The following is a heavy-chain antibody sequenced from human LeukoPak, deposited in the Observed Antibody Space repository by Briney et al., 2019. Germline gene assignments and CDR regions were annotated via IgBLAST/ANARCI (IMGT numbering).Heavy chain of an antibody. Sequence: PGGSLRLSCAASGFTFSSYAMSWVRQAPGKGLEWVSAISGSGGSTYYADSVKGRFTISRDNSKNTLYPQMNSLRAEDTAVYYCAKDSSGYFYRVWFDPWGQGTLVTVSS. D-gene: IGHD3-22*01. CDR2: ISGSGGST. CDR3: AKDSSGYFYRVWFDP. CDR1: GFTFSSYA. V-gene: IGHV3-23*01. J-gene: IGHJ5*02.